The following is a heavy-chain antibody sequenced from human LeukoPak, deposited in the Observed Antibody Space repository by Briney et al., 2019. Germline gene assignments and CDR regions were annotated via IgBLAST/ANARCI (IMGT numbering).Heavy chain of an antibody. CDR2: ISGSGDNT. D-gene: IGHD5-18*01. CDR1: RFTFSSYA. J-gene: IGHJ4*02. Sequence: GGSLRLSCAASRFTFSSYAMGWVRQAPGKGLEWASSISGSGDNTYYADSVKGRFIISRDNSKNTLYLQMNSLRAEDTAVYYCAKDWKETVMDTFDYWGQGTLVTVSS. CDR3: AKDWKETVMDTFDY. V-gene: IGHV3-23*01.